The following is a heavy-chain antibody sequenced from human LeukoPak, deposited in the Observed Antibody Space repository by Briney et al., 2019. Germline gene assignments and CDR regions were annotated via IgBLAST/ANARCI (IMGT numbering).Heavy chain of an antibody. CDR2: LYDSGSP. Sequence: PSETLSLTCAISSDSISSYHWGWIRQPPGKGLEWLGHLYDSGSPNYNLSLKSRVTISVDTSKNQFSLKLSSVTAADTAVYYCARHEGPEACSSTSCQTKRDNWFDPWGQGTLVTVSS. CDR1: SDSISSYH. J-gene: IGHJ5*02. V-gene: IGHV4-59*08. CDR3: ARHEGPEACSSTSCQTKRDNWFDP. D-gene: IGHD2-2*01.